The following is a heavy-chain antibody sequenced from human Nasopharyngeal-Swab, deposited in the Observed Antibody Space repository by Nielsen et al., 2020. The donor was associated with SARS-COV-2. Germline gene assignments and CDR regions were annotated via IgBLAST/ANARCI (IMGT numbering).Heavy chain of an antibody. CDR1: GGSISSYY. J-gene: IGHJ4*02. D-gene: IGHD3-22*01. Sequence: GSLRLSCTVSGGSISSYYWSWIRQPPGKGLEWIGYIYYSGSTNYNPSLKSRVTISVDTSKNQFSLKLSSVTAADTAVYYCARGSGVGYYDSSGYYPPHFDYWGQGTLVTVSS. CDR2: IYYSGST. CDR3: ARGSGVGYYDSSGYYPPHFDY. V-gene: IGHV4-59*13.